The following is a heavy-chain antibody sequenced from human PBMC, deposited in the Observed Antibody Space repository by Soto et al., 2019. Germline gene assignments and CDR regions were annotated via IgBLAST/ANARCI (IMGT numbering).Heavy chain of an antibody. V-gene: IGHV3-9*01. Sequence: GGSLRLSCAASGFTFDDYAMHWVRQAPGKGLEWVSGISWNSGSIGYADSVKGRFTISRDNAKNSLYLQMDSLRAEDTALYYCAKDKGGYYYYGMDVWGQGTTVTVSS. CDR2: ISWNSGSI. CDR1: GFTFDDYA. CDR3: AKDKGGYYYYGMDV. D-gene: IGHD1-26*01. J-gene: IGHJ6*02.